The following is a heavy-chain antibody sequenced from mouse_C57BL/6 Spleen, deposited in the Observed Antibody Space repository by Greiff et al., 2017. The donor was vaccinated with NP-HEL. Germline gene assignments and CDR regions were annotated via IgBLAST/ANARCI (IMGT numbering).Heavy chain of an antibody. CDR3: AGSFGNHWYFDV. CDR1: GYAFSGYW. D-gene: IGHD2-1*01. CDR2: IYPGDGDT. V-gene: IGHV1-80*01. J-gene: IGHJ1*03. Sequence: QVQLQQSGAELVKPGASVKISCKASGYAFSGYWMNWVKQRPGQGLEWIGQIYPGDGDTNYNGKFKGKATLTADKSSSTAYMQLSSLTSEDSAVDFCAGSFGNHWYFDVWGTGTTVTVSS.